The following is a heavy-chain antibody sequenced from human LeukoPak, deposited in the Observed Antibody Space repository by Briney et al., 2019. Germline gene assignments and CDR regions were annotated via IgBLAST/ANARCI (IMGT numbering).Heavy chain of an antibody. Sequence: GGSLRLSCAASGFTFSSYSMNWVRQAPGKGLEWVSSISSSGSYIYYADSVKGRFTISRDNAKNSLYLRMNSLRAEDTAVYYCARRYCSSTNCYAFDIWGQGTMVTVSS. V-gene: IGHV3-21*01. J-gene: IGHJ3*02. CDR3: ARRYCSSTNCYAFDI. CDR2: ISSSGSYI. D-gene: IGHD2-2*01. CDR1: GFTFSSYS.